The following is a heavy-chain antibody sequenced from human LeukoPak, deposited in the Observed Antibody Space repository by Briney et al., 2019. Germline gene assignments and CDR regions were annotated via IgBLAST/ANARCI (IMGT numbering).Heavy chain of an antibody. V-gene: IGHV1-18*01. D-gene: IGHD3-10*01. CDR3: ARDGADVLLWFGESYGMDV. J-gene: IGHJ6*02. Sequence: AAVKVSCKASGYTFTSYGISWVRQAPGQGLEWMGWISAYNGNTNYAQKLQGRVTMTTDTSTSTAYMDLRSLRSDDTDVYYCARDGADVLLWFGESYGMDVWGQGTTVTV. CDR2: ISAYNGNT. CDR1: GYTFTSYG.